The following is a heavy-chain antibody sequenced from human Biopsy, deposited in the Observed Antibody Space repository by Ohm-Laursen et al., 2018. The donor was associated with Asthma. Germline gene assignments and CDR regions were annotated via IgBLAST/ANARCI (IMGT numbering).Heavy chain of an antibody. CDR2: IKHDGSEK. CDR1: GFTFGDYW. CDR3: ARTFPFWSPYHAEHYQL. D-gene: IGHD3-3*01. V-gene: IGHV3-7*01. Sequence: LRLSCSASGFTFGDYWMSWVRQVPGKGLEWVANIKHDGSEKNHVDSLKGRFTISRDNAKNLLFLQMNSLRAEDTAVYYCARTFPFWSPYHAEHYQLWGQGTLVTVSS. J-gene: IGHJ1*01.